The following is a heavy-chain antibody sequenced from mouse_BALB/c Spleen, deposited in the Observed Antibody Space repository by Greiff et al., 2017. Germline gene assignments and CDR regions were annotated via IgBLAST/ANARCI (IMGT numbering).Heavy chain of an antibody. CDR3: AREGETSLAY. CDR2: ISSGSSTI. J-gene: IGHJ3*01. Sequence: EVHLVESGGGLVQPGGSRKLSCAASGFTFSSFGMHWVRQAPEKGLEWVAYISSGSSTIYYADTVKGRFTISRDNPKNTLFLQMTSLRSEDTAMYYCAREGETSLAYWGKGTLVTVSA. CDR1: GFTFSSFG. V-gene: IGHV5-17*02.